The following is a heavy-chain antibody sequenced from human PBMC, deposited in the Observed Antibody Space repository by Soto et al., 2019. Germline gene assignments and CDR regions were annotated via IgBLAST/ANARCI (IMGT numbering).Heavy chain of an antibody. Sequence: EVQLVESGGGLVKPGGSLRLSCAASGFTFSNAWMNWVRQAPGKGLEWVGRIKSKTDGGTTDYAAPVKGRFTISRDDSNNTLYLQMNSLKTEDTAVYYCRVDCSGGSCYLDYWGQGTLVTVSS. CDR1: GFTFSNAW. D-gene: IGHD2-15*01. V-gene: IGHV3-15*07. J-gene: IGHJ4*02. CDR2: IKSKTDGGTT. CDR3: RVDCSGGSCYLDY.